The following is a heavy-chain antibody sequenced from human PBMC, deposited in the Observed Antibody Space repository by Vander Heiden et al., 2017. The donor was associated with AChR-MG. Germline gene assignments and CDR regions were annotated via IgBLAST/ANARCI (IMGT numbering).Heavy chain of an antibody. V-gene: IGHV3-30*18. J-gene: IGHJ4*02. Sequence: QVQLVESGGGVVQPGRSLRLSCAASGFPFRNYGMPWVRQAPGKGLEWVAVVSSDGNNKYYADSVKGRFTTSRDNSRNTLYLEMDSLRAEDTAVYYCAKGLYSGSYFVDYWGQGTLVTVSS. CDR1: GFPFRNYG. CDR3: AKGLYSGSYFVDY. D-gene: IGHD1-26*01. CDR2: VSSDGNNK.